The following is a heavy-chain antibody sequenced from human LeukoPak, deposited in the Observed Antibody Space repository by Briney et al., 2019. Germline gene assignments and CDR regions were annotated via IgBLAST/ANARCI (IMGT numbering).Heavy chain of an antibody. Sequence: GGSLRLSCAASGFTFSSYAMSWVRQAPGKGLEWVSVISGSGGTTFYTDSVKGRFTISRDNSKNTLYLQMNSLRGEDTAVYYCAKDDRIQTRRYSYKYWGQGTLVTVSS. CDR2: ISGSGGTT. V-gene: IGHV3-23*01. CDR3: AKDDRIQTRRYSYKY. D-gene: IGHD5-18*01. CDR1: GFTFSSYA. J-gene: IGHJ4*02.